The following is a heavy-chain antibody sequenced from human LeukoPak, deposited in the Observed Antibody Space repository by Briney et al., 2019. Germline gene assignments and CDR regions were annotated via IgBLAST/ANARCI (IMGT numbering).Heavy chain of an antibody. V-gene: IGHV5-51*01. Sequence: GESLKISCTASGYSFTNYWSAWARQMPGAGLEWMGTIYPGDSDARYSPAFQGQFTLSVDRSTTTAYLKWPSLKASDTAIYYCARPYSTGIRDAYDMWGQGTMVIVSS. D-gene: IGHD2/OR15-2a*01. CDR3: ARPYSTGIRDAYDM. CDR1: GYSFTNYW. CDR2: IYPGDSDA. J-gene: IGHJ3*02.